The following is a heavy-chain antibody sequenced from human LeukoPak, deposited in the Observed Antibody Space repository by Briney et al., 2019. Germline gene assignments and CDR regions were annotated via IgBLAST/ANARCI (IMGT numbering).Heavy chain of an antibody. CDR1: GFTYNNYA. J-gene: IGHJ2*01. Sequence: TGGSLRLSCAASGFTYNNYAMIWVRQAPGKGLEWESVMIGSGNSTYYADSVKGRFTISRDNSNITLYLQMNSLRGEDTAVYHCEKDNANWYWYFDLWGRGTLVTVSS. D-gene: IGHD1-1*01. CDR3: EKDNANWYWYFDL. V-gene: IGHV3-23*01. CDR2: MIGSGNST.